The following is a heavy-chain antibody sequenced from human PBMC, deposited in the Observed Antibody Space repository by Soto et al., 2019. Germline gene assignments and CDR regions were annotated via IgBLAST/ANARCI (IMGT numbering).Heavy chain of an antibody. CDR3: ARFTGISKWTFYS. V-gene: IGHV1-18*01. CDR2: ISAYNDKT. CDR1: GYTFTSYG. D-gene: IGHD1-26*01. J-gene: IGHJ4*02. Sequence: QVQLVQSGAEVKKPGASVKVSCRASGYTFTSYGISWVRQAPGQGLEWMGWISAYNDKTTYAQKFQGRLTMTTDTSSNTAYMELRSLRYDDTDVYYCARFTGISKWTFYSWGQGTLVTVSS.